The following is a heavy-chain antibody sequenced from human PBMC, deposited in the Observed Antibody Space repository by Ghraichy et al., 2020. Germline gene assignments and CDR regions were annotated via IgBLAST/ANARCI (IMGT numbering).Heavy chain of an antibody. V-gene: IGHV3-33*07. Sequence: GGSLRLSCAASGFRFSSYGMYWVRQAPGKGLEWVAVIWNDGSNKYYADSVKGRFTISRDESKNTLYLQVNSLRAEDTAIYYCARLGSGWSFDYWGQGTLVTVSS. D-gene: IGHD6-19*01. CDR3: ARLGSGWSFDY. CDR2: IWNDGSNK. J-gene: IGHJ4*02. CDR1: GFRFSSYG.